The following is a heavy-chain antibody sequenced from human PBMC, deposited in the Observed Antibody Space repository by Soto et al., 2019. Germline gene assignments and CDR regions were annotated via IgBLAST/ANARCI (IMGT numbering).Heavy chain of an antibody. V-gene: IGHV1-69*19. D-gene: IGHD3-10*02. CDR3: AREVHVHTPAFVY. J-gene: IGHJ4*02. CDR2: ISPMFGAA. CDR1: GGTFYTYA. Sequence: QVQLVQSGAEMKKPGSSVKVSCQSSGGTFYTYAMNWVRQAPGQGPEWMGDISPMFGAANYAPKFQGRVTITADESTGTSYMQLSSLTSEDTALYFCAREVHVHTPAFVYWGQGTLVTVSS.